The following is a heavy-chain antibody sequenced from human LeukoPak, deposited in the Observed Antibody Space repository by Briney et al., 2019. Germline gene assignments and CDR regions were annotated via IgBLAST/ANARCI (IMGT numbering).Heavy chain of an antibody. CDR2: ISSSSSYI. Sequence: GGSLRLSCAACGFTFSSYTMNWDRQAPGKGLEWVSSISSSSSYIYYADSVKGRFTISRDNAKNSLYLQMNSLRAEDTAVYYCARDTLTDFDYWGQGSLVTVSS. V-gene: IGHV3-21*01. D-gene: IGHD4/OR15-4a*01. CDR1: GFTFSSYT. CDR3: ARDTLTDFDY. J-gene: IGHJ4*02.